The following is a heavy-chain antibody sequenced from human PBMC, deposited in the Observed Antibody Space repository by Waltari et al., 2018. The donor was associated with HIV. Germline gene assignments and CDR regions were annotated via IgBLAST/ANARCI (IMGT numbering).Heavy chain of an antibody. CDR1: GGSFSGYY. CDR2: INHSGST. Sequence: QVQLQQWGAGLLKPSETLSLTCAVYGGSFSGYYWSWIRQPPGKGLEWIGEINHSGSTNYTPALKSRVTISVDTSKNQFSLKLSSVTAADTAVYDCARAVAAAGKRVGWFDPWGQGTLVTVSS. D-gene: IGHD6-13*01. CDR3: ARAVAAAGKRVGWFDP. V-gene: IGHV4-34*01. J-gene: IGHJ5*02.